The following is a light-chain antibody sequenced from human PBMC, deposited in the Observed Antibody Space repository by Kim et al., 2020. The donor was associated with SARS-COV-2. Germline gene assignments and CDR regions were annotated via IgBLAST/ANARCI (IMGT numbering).Light chain of an antibody. Sequence: AVKLTCTLGRGHSRHACAWHQQQPDKSPRDLMKLNSDGSHSKVVGIPERFSGSSSGAERYLTISSLQSEDEADYYCQSWGSGIQVFGGGTQLTVL. J-gene: IGLJ3*02. V-gene: IGLV4-69*01. CDR3: QSWGSGIQV. CDR1: RGHSRHA. CDR2: LNSDGSH.